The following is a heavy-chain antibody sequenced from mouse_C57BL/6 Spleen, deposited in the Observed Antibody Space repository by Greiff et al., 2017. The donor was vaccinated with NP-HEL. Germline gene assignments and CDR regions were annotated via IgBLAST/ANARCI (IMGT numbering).Heavy chain of an antibody. CDR3: ARSLITTVVDAMDY. V-gene: IGHV1-55*01. D-gene: IGHD1-1*01. CDR2: IYPGSGST. CDR1: GYTFTSYW. J-gene: IGHJ4*01. Sequence: VQLQESGAELVKPGASVKMSCKASGYTFTSYWITWVKQRPGQGLEWIGDIYPGSGSTNYNEKFKSKATLTVDTSSSTAYMQLSSLTSEDSAVYYCARSLITTVVDAMDYWGQGTSGTVSS.